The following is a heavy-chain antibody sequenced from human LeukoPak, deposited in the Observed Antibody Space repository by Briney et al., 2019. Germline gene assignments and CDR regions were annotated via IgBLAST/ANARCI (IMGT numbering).Heavy chain of an antibody. Sequence: GGSLRLSCAASGFTFTNYAMSWVRQAPGKGLEWVANIKTDGSETYYVDSVKGRFTISRDNAKNSLYLQMNNLRDEDTAVYYCARDGDGYYYWGQGTLVTVSS. D-gene: IGHD5-18*01. CDR1: GFTFTNYA. J-gene: IGHJ4*02. V-gene: IGHV3-7*01. CDR2: IKTDGSET. CDR3: ARDGDGYYY.